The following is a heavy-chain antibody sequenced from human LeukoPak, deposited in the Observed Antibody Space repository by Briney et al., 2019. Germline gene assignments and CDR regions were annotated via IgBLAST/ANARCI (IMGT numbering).Heavy chain of an antibody. D-gene: IGHD3-10*01. CDR1: GGSISSSNW. CDR2: IYHSGST. J-gene: IGHJ4*02. Sequence: PSETLSLTCAVSGGSISSSNWWSWVRQPPGKGLEWIGEIYHSGSTNYNPSLKSRVTISVDTSKNQFSLKLSSVTAADTAVYYCAREQYYYGSGSYFDYWGQGTLVTVSS. CDR3: AREQYYYGSGSYFDY. V-gene: IGHV4-4*02.